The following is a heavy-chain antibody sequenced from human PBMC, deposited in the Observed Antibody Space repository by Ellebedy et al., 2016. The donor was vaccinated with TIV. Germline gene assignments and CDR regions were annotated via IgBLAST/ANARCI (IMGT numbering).Heavy chain of an antibody. CDR2: IYGGGNT. CDR3: ARARGWYGSDGMDV. J-gene: IGHJ6*04. V-gene: IGHV3-53*01. D-gene: IGHD6-19*01. Sequence: GESLKLSCAASGFTVSSNYMSWVRRAPGQGLGWVSVIYGGGNTDYAEHVEGRFTISRDNSKNTVYLQMNSLRAEDTAVYYCARARGWYGSDGMDVWGEGTTVTVSS. CDR1: GFTVSSNY.